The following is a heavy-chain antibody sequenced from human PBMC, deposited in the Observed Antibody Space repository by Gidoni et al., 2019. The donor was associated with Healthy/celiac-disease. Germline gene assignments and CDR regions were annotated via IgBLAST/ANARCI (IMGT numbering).Heavy chain of an antibody. CDR2: ISSSSSTI. CDR1: GFTFSSYS. V-gene: IGHV3-48*04. J-gene: IGHJ4*02. Sequence: EVQLVESGGGLVQPGGSLRLSCAASGFTFSSYSMNWVRQAPGKGLEWVAYISSSSSTIYYADSVKGRFTISRDNAKNSLYLQINSLRAEDTAVYYCTRDPGGYSGYDLFWDYWGQGTLVTVSS. D-gene: IGHD5-12*01. CDR3: TRDPGGYSGYDLFWDY.